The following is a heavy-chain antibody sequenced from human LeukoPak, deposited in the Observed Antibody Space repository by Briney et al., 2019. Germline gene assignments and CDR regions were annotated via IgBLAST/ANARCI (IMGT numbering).Heavy chain of an antibody. V-gene: IGHV3-21*04. Sequence: GGSLRLSCAASGFTFSSYSMNWVRQAPGKGLEWVSSISSSSSYIYYADSVKGRFTISRDNSKNTLYLQMSSLRADDTAVYYCAMKAVPRPRLYDAFDFWGQGTVVTVSS. CDR3: AMKAVPRPRLYDAFDF. CDR2: ISSSSSYI. J-gene: IGHJ3*01. CDR1: GFTFSSYS. D-gene: IGHD2-2*02.